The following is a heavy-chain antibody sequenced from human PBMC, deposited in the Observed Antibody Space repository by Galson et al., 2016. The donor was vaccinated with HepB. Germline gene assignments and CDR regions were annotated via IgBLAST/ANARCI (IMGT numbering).Heavy chain of an antibody. V-gene: IGHV1-3*01. Sequence: SVKVSCKASGYTFTTYAMYRVRQAPGQRLEWMGWLNAANGDTKYSQKLQGRGTITWDTSANTAYMGLSSLRSEDTAVYYCARGQIVATVDYYYYGLDVWGQGTTVTVSS. CDR3: ARGQIVATVDYYYYGLDV. CDR2: LNAANGDT. J-gene: IGHJ6*02. CDR1: GYTFTTYA. D-gene: IGHD5-12*01.